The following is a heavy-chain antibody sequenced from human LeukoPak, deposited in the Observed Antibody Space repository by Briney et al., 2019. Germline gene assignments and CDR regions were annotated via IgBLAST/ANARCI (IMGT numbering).Heavy chain of an antibody. J-gene: IGHJ4*02. CDR2: ISGSGGST. V-gene: IGHV3-23*01. D-gene: IGHD2-15*01. Sequence: LAGGSLRLSCAASGFTFSSYAMSWVRQAPGKGLEWVSAISGSGGSTYYADSVKGRFTISRDNSKNTLYLQMNSLRAEDTAVYYCAKPGYCSGGSCYGNFDYRGQGTLVTVSS. CDR3: AKPGYCSGGSCYGNFDY. CDR1: GFTFSSYA.